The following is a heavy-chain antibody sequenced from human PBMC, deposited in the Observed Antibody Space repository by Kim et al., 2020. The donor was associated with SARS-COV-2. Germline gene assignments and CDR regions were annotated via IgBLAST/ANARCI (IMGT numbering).Heavy chain of an antibody. D-gene: IGHD1-26*01. V-gene: IGHV5-51*01. CDR3: ARRGYSGSLGY. CDR2: T. Sequence: TRYSPSFQGQVTISADKSISTAYLQWSSLKASDTAMYYCARRGYSGSLGYWGQGTLVTVSS. J-gene: IGHJ4*02.